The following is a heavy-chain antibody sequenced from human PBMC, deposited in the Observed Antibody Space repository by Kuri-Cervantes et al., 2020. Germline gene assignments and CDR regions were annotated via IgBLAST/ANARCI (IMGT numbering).Heavy chain of an antibody. CDR3: ARDSDQTDHYGDYGERNFDY. CDR2: ISSSSSYI. Sequence: GGSLRLSCAASGFTFSSYSMNWVRQAPGKGLEWVSSISSSSSYIYYADSVKGRFTISRDNAKNSLNLQMNSLRAEDTAVYYCARDSDQTDHYGDYGERNFDYWGQGTLVTVSS. D-gene: IGHD4-17*01. CDR1: GFTFSSYS. J-gene: IGHJ4*02. V-gene: IGHV3-21*01.